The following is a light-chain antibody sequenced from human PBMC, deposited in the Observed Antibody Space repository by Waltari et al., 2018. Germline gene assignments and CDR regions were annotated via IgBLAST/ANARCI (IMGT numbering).Light chain of an antibody. CDR1: QSVSSSY. V-gene: IGKV3-20*01. J-gene: IGKJ1*01. CDR2: GAS. Sequence: EIVLTQSPGTLSLSPGERATLPCRASQSVSSSYLAWYQQKPGQAPRLLIYGASSRATGIPDRFSGSGSGTDFTLTISRLEPEDFAVYYCQQYGSSRTFGQGTNVEIK. CDR3: QQYGSSRT.